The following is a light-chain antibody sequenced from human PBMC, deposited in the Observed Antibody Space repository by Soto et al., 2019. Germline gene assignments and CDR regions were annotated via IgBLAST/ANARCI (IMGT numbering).Light chain of an antibody. CDR1: SSDIGAFHY. J-gene: IGLJ2*01. CDR2: DVT. V-gene: IGLV2-11*01. CDR3: CSCAAVYPYVL. Sequence: QSALTQPRSVSVSPGQSVTVSCTAASSDIGAFHYVSWYQQYPGKAPKNLIYDVTKRPSGVPARFSGSKSGNTASLTISGVQADDEADYYCCSCAAVYPYVLFGGGTKVTVL.